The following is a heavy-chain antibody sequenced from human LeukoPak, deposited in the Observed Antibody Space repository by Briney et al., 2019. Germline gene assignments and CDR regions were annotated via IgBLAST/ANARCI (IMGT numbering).Heavy chain of an antibody. D-gene: IGHD1-7*01. CDR2: IRYDGSNK. CDR1: GFTFCSYG. J-gene: IGHJ4*02. Sequence: GGSLRLSCAASGFTFCSYGMHWVRQAPGKGLEWVVFIRYDGSNKYYADSVKGRFTISRDNSKNTLYLQMNSLRAEDTAVYYCATTTPDYWGQGTLVTVSS. CDR3: ATTTPDY. V-gene: IGHV3-30*02.